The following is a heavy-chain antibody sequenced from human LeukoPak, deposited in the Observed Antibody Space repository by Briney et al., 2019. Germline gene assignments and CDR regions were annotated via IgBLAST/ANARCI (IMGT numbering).Heavy chain of an antibody. D-gene: IGHD1-7*01. CDR2: IYYTGMT. CDR1: DGSISNYF. J-gene: IGHJ4*02. Sequence: SETLSLTCTVPDGSISNYFWSWIRQHPGKGQEWIGYIYYTGMTNSNPSLKSRVTISVDTSKNQFSLKLSSVTAADTAVYYCARKPGNSPFDYWGQGTLVTVSS. CDR3: ARKPGNSPFDY. V-gene: IGHV4-59*08.